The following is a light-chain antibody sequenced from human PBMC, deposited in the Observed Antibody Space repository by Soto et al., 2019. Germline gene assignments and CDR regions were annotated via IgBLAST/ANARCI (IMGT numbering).Light chain of an antibody. J-gene: IGKJ3*01. V-gene: IGKV3-15*01. CDR1: QSVSSS. CDR3: QQYNNWPPFT. CDR2: GAS. Sequence: EIVMTQSPATLSVSPGERVTLSFSASQSVSSSLARYQQKPGQAPRLLIYGASTKATGIPARFSGSGSGTEFTLTISSLQSEDFAVYYCQQYNNWPPFTFGPGTKVDIK.